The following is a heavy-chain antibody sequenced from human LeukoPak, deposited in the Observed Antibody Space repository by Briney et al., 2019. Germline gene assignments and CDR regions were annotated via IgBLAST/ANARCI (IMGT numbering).Heavy chain of an antibody. CDR2: MYTTGNT. CDR3: ARGLRDVRGWYHHDF. D-gene: IGHD6-19*01. Sequence: PSETLSLTCTVSGGSMDSYHWSWIRQPAGKELEWIGHMYTTGNTRYKSALKSRVSMSIDTSTNQFSLTLSSVAAADKAVYYCARGLRDVRGWYHHDFWGQGTLVTVSS. V-gene: IGHV4-4*07. J-gene: IGHJ4*02. CDR1: GGSMDSYH.